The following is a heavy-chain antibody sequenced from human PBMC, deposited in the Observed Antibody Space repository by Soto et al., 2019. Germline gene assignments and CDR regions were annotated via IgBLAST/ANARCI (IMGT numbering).Heavy chain of an antibody. Sequence: PGGSLRLSCAASGFTFSSYSMNWVRQAPGKGLEWVSYISSSSSTIYYADSVKGRFTISRDNSKNTLYLQMNSLRAEDTAVYYCARDLRVRGVIIYYYYYGMDVWGQGTTVTVSS. D-gene: IGHD3-10*01. V-gene: IGHV3-48*01. CDR1: GFTFSSYS. CDR3: ARDLRVRGVIIYYYYYGMDV. CDR2: ISSSSSTI. J-gene: IGHJ6*02.